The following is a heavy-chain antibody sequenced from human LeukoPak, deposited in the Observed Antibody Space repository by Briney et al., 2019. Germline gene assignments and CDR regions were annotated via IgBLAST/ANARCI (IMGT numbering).Heavy chain of an antibody. V-gene: IGHV3-7*01. D-gene: IGHD3-16*02. Sequence: PGGSLRLSCAASGFTFSSYWMSWVRQAPGKGLEWVANIKQDGSEKYYADSVKGRFTISRDNAKNSLYLQMNSLRAEDTAVYYCARGGMITFGGVIGDFDYWGQGTLVTVSS. CDR1: GFTFSSYW. CDR3: ARGGMITFGGVIGDFDY. CDR2: IKQDGSEK. J-gene: IGHJ4*02.